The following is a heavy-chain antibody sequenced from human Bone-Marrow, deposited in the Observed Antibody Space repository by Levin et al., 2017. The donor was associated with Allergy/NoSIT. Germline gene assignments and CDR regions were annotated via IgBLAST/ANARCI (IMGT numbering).Heavy chain of an antibody. CDR2: IYFVGSKT. V-gene: IGHV3-33*01. CDR3: ARDRSGNYFYF. Sequence: GGSLRLSCAASGFPFSAYGMHWIRQGPGKGLEWVAFIYFVGSKTYYADSVEGRFTISRDNSKNTVYLQMDSLSGDDTAMYYCARDRSGNYFYFWGQGTQVTVSS. J-gene: IGHJ4*02. CDR1: GFPFSAYG. D-gene: IGHD2/OR15-2a*01.